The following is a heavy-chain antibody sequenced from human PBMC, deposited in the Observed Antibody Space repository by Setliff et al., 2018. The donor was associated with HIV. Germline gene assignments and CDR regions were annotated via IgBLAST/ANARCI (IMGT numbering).Heavy chain of an antibody. Sequence: SETLSLTCSVSGGSITNDNNYWGWIRQSPGKGLEWIGSIYFNGKTYNNPSLKSRVIMSVDRSRSQLSLKVNSVTAADTATYYCARVPVAGANWFDPWGLGTLVTVSS. CDR2: IYFNGKT. CDR1: GGSITNDNNY. D-gene: IGHD2-21*01. J-gene: IGHJ5*02. V-gene: IGHV4-39*01. CDR3: ARVPVAGANWFDP.